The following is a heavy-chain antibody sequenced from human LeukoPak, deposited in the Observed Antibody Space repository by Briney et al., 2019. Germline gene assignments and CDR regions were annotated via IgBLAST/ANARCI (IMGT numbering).Heavy chain of an antibody. Sequence: ASVKVSCKASGFTFTSSAVQWVRQARGQRLEWIGWIVVGSGNTNYAQKFQERVTITRDMSTSTAYMELSSLRSEDTAVYYCAADLQGGHSSWSGVDYYYGMDVWGKGTTVTVSS. CDR1: GFTFTSSA. V-gene: IGHV1-58*01. CDR3: AADLQGGHSSWSGVDYYYGMDV. D-gene: IGHD6-13*01. CDR2: IVVGSGNT. J-gene: IGHJ6*04.